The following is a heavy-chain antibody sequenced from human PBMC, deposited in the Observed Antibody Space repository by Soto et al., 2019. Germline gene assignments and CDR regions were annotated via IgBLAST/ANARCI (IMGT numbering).Heavy chain of an antibody. CDR1: GFSLSTDGVG. Sequence: QITLKESGPTLVKPTQTLTLTCTFSGFSLSTDGVGVGWIRQPPGKALEWLALIYWDHDQRYSPSLKTRLTITKDTSKNQVVLTMTNMDPVDTATYYCAHAYGVTSWPNDAFDVWGQGTVVTVSS. J-gene: IGHJ3*01. CDR2: IYWDHDQ. CDR3: AHAYGVTSWPNDAFDV. V-gene: IGHV2-5*02. D-gene: IGHD2-2*01.